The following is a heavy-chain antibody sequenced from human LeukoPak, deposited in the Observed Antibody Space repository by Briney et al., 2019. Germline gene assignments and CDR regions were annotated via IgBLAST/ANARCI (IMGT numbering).Heavy chain of an antibody. CDR1: GGSISGYY. CDR2: IRYSGTT. Sequence: SETLSLNCTVSGGSISGYYWSWIRQPPGKGLEWIGYIRYSGTTNYSPSLKSRATISVDTSKNQFSLNLISMTAADTAIYYCARVSSGGYFHTYYFDYWGQGTLVTVSS. D-gene: IGHD3-22*01. CDR3: ARVSSGGYFHTYYFDY. J-gene: IGHJ4*02. V-gene: IGHV4-59*01.